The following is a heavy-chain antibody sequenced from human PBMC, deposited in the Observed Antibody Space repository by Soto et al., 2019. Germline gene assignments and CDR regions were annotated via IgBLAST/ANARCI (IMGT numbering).Heavy chain of an antibody. CDR3: AREGQYGPFTTHYGMDV. V-gene: IGHV3-21*01. D-gene: IGHD3-22*01. Sequence: PGGSLRLSCAASGFTFSSYSMNWVRQAPGKGLEWVSSISSSSSYIYYADSVKGRFTISRDNAKNSLYLQMNSLRAEDTAVYYCAREGQYGPFTTHYGMDVWGQGTTVTVSS. J-gene: IGHJ6*02. CDR2: ISSSSSYI. CDR1: GFTFSSYS.